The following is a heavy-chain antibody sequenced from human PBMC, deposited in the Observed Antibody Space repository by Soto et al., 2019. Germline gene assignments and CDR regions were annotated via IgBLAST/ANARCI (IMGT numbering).Heavy chain of an antibody. Sequence: QVQLVESGGGVVQPGKSLRLSCAASGFAFSDYGMHWVRQTPGKGLEWVALISYDGIYEYYADSVKGRFTLSRDNSKNTLYLQMTSRSTGDTAIYYCANDGAGIAVTGHGTLEIWGQGKMVTVPS. CDR2: ISYDGIYE. V-gene: IGHV3-30*18. CDR3: ANDGAGIAVTGHGTLEI. J-gene: IGHJ3*02. CDR1: GFAFSDYG. D-gene: IGHD6-19*01.